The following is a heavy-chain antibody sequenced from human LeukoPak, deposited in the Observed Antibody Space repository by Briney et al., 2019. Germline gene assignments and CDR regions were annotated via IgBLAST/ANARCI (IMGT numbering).Heavy chain of an antibody. J-gene: IGHJ4*02. V-gene: IGHV1-3*01. CDR3: ARDVAVAGAYFDY. Sequence: GASVKVSCKASGYTFTSYAMHWVRQAPGQRLEWMGWINAGNGNTKYSQKFQGRVTITRDTSASTAYMELRSLRSDDTAVYYCARDVAVAGAYFDYWGQGTLVTVSS. D-gene: IGHD6-19*01. CDR2: INAGNGNT. CDR1: GYTFTSYA.